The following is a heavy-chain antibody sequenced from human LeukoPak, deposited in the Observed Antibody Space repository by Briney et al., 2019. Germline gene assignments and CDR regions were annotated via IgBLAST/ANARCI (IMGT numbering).Heavy chain of an antibody. Sequence: PSETLSLTCTVSGGSISSGSYYWRWIRQPAGKGLEWIGRIYTSGSTNYNPSLKSRVTISVDTSKNQFSLKLSSVTAADTAVYYCAAGRYYFDYWGQGTLVTVSS. V-gene: IGHV4-61*02. J-gene: IGHJ4*02. CDR2: IYTSGST. CDR3: AAGRYYFDY. CDR1: GGSISSGSYY.